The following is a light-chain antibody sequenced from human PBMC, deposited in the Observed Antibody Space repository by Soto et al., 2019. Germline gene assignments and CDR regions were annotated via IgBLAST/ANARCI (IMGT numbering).Light chain of an antibody. J-gene: IGLJ3*02. CDR3: CSYAGTSTWM. CDR2: EGT. CDR1: SSDVGIYNL. V-gene: IGLV2-23*01. Sequence: QSALTQPASVSGSPGQSITISCTGTSSDVGIYNLVSWYQHHPGNAPKLMIYEGTKRPSGVSDRFSGFKSGNTASLTISGLQAEDEADYYCCSYAGTSTWMFGGGTKLTVL.